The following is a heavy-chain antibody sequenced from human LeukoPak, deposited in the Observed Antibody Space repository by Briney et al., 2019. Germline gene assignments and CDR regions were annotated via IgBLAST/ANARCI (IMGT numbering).Heavy chain of an antibody. V-gene: IGHV4-59*01. Sequence: SETLSLTCTVSGGSISSYYWSWIRQPPGKGLEWIGYIYYSGSTNYNPSLKSRATISVDTSKNQFSLKLSSVTAADTAVYYCARAGSLRACSGGSCFDYWGQGTLVTVSS. CDR2: IYYSGST. CDR3: ARAGSLRACSGGSCFDY. CDR1: GGSISSYY. D-gene: IGHD2-15*01. J-gene: IGHJ4*02.